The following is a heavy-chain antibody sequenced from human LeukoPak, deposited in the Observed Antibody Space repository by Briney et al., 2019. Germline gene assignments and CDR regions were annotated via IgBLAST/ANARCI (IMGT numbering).Heavy chain of an antibody. D-gene: IGHD1-26*01. J-gene: IGHJ4*02. V-gene: IGHV3-23*01. Sequence: GGSLRLSCAASGFTFSNNAMSWARQAPGEGLEWVSGFRGSGGSTVYADSVKGRFTISRDNSKNTLYVQMNSLRAEDTAVYYCAKDFGSGHGSYTWETLDYWGQGALVSVSS. CDR3: AKDFGSGHGSYTWETLDY. CDR1: GFTFSNNA. CDR2: FRGSGGST.